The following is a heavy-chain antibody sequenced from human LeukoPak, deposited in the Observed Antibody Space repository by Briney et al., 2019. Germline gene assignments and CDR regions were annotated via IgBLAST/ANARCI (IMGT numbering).Heavy chain of an antibody. V-gene: IGHV1-2*02. D-gene: IGHD3-3*01. Sequence: ASVKVSCKASGYTFTDYYIHWVRLAPGQGLEWMGWINPKSGETKYAQNLQGRVSLTRDSSINTASMELSGLRSGDTAVYFCARGIKFYDYWTYFDFWGQGTPVTVSS. J-gene: IGHJ4*02. CDR1: GYTFTDYY. CDR2: INPKSGET. CDR3: ARGIKFYDYWTYFDF.